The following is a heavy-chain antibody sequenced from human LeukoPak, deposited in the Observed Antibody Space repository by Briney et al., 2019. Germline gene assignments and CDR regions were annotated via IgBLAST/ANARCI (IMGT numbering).Heavy chain of an antibody. Sequence: SETLSLTCAVSGGSISSGGYSWSWIRQPPGKGLEWIGYIYHSGSTYYNPSLKSRVTISVGRSKDQFSLKLSSVTAADTAVYYCARAAFWFDPWGQGTLVTVSS. V-gene: IGHV4-30-2*01. CDR3: ARAAFWFDP. CDR1: GGSISSGGYS. J-gene: IGHJ5*02. CDR2: IYHSGST.